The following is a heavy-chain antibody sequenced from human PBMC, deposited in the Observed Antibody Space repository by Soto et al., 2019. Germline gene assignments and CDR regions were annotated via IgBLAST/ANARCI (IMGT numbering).Heavy chain of an antibody. CDR2: VSYDGSNK. D-gene: IGHD2-15*01. V-gene: IGHV3-30*18. J-gene: IGHJ4*02. Sequence: QVQLVESGGGVVQPGRSLRLSCAASGFTFSSYGMHWVRQAPGKGLEWVALVSYDGSNKNYAASVKGRFAISRDNSKNTLYLQRNMLRTEEAAVYYCAKDLGYCSGGSCYSEGYFDSWGQGALVTVSS. CDR3: AKDLGYCSGGSCYSEGYFDS. CDR1: GFTFSSYG.